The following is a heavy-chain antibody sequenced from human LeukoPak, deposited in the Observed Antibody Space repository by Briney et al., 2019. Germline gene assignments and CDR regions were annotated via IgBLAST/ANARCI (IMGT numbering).Heavy chain of an antibody. CDR2: ISSSGSTI. J-gene: IGHJ6*02. D-gene: IGHD4-17*01. V-gene: IGHV3-48*03. Sequence: PGGSLRLSCAASGFTFSSYEMNWVRQAPGKGLEWVSYISSSGSTIYYADSVKGRFTISRDNAKNSLYLQMNSLRAEDTAAYYCARGDDYGDYRNYYGMDVWGQGTTVTVSS. CDR1: GFTFSSYE. CDR3: ARGDDYGDYRNYYGMDV.